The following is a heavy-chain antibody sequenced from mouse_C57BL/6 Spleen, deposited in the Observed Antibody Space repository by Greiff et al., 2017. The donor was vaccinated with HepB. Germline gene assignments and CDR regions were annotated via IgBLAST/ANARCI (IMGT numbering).Heavy chain of an antibody. CDR1: GYTFTSYW. Sequence: QVQLQQPGAELVKPGASVKLSCKASGYTFTSYWMHWVKLRPGQGLEWIGMIHPNSGSTNYNEKFKSKATLTVDKSSSTAYMQLLSLTSEDSAVYYCAREGRAYDYDSYWGQGTTLTVSS. D-gene: IGHD2-4*01. CDR2: IHPNSGST. V-gene: IGHV1-64*01. J-gene: IGHJ2*01. CDR3: AREGRAYDYDSY.